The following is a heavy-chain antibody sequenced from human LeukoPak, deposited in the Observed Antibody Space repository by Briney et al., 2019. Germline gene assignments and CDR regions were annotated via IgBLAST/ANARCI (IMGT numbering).Heavy chain of an antibody. CDR2: IYSGGST. CDR1: GFTVSSNY. V-gene: IGHV3-66*01. CDR3: ARVPRGHGGNSGAIDY. D-gene: IGHD4-23*01. J-gene: IGHJ4*02. Sequence: GGLLRLSCAASGFTVSSNYMNWVRQAPGKGLEWVSVIYSGGSTYYADSVKGRFTISRDNSKNTLYLQMSSLRAEDTAVYYCARVPRGHGGNSGAIDYWGQGTLVTVSS.